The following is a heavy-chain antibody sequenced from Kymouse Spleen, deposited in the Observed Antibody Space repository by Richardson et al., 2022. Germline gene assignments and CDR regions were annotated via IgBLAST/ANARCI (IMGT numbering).Heavy chain of an antibody. Sequence: EVQLVESGGGLVKPGGSLRLSCAASGFTFSSYSMNWVRQAPGKGLEWVSSISSSSSYIYYADSVKGRFTISRDNAKNSLYLQMNSLRAEDTAVYYCARRGYCSSTSCYADWYFDLWGRGTLVTVSS. CDR2: ISSSSSYI. D-gene: IGHD2-2*02. V-gene: IGHV3-21*03. CDR3: ARRGYCSSTSCYADWYFDL. J-gene: IGHJ2*01. CDR1: GFTFSSYS.